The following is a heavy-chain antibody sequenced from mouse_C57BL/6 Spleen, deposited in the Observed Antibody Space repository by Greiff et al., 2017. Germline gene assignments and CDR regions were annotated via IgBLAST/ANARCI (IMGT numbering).Heavy chain of an antibody. V-gene: IGHV1-19*01. J-gene: IGHJ4*01. D-gene: IGHD1-1*01. CDR1: GYTFTDYY. CDR3: ARQDYYGSSYAMDY. Sequence: DVQLQESGPVLVKPGASVKMSCKASGYTFTDYYMNWVKQSHGKSLEWIGVINPYNGGTSYNQKFKGKATLTVDKSSSTAYMELNSLTSEDSAVYYCARQDYYGSSYAMDYWGQGTSVTVSP. CDR2: INPYNGGT.